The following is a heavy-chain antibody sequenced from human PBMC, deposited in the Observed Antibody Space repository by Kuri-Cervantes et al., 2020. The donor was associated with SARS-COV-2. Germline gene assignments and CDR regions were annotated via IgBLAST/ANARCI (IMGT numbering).Heavy chain of an antibody. V-gene: IGHV3-66*03. CDR3: AMKSTRNNYYDSSGSFDY. D-gene: IGHD3-22*01. CDR2: IYSCGST. J-gene: IGHJ4*02. Sequence: GESLKISCAASGFTVSSNYMSWVRQAPGKGLEWVSVIYSCGSTYYADSVKGRFTISRDNAKNSLYLQMNSLRAEDTAVYYCAMKSTRNNYYDSSGSFDYWGQGTLVTVSS. CDR1: GFTVSSNY.